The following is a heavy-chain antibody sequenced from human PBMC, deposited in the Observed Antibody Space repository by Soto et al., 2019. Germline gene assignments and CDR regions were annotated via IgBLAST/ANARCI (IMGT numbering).Heavy chain of an antibody. CDR1: GFTFTRYS. CDR2: ISSTTNYI. CDR3: ARESEDLTSNFDY. J-gene: IGHJ4*02. Sequence: GGSLRLSCAASGFTFTRYSMNWVRQAPGKGLEWVSSISSTTNYIYYGDSMKGRFTISRDNAKNSLYLEMNSLRAEDTAVYYCARESEDLTSNFDYWGQGTTVTVYS. V-gene: IGHV3-21*06.